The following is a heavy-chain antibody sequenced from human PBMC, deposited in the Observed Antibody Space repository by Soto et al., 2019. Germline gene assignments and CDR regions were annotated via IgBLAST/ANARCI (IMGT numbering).Heavy chain of an antibody. CDR3: VRDRSGYYIGGFDY. CDR2: IYTTGST. Sequence: SETVCLTCNVSVYSVSSGSDWGGIRQPPGKGPEWIASIYTTGSTNYNPSLKSRVTMSLDTSNNQFSLKLSSVTAADTAVYYCVRDRSGYYIGGFDYWSQGTLVTAYS. V-gene: IGHV4-38-2*02. CDR1: VYSVSSGSD. J-gene: IGHJ4*02. D-gene: IGHD3-9*01.